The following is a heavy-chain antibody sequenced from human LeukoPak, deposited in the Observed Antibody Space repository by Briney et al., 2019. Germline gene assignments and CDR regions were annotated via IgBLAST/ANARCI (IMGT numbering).Heavy chain of an antibody. V-gene: IGHV3-21*01. J-gene: IGHJ4*02. CDR3: ARDKVRVGVGAFDC. CDR2: ISSSSSYI. CDR1: GFTFSSYS. D-gene: IGHD3-3*01. Sequence: GGSLRLSCAASGFTFSSYSMNWVRQAPGKGLEWVSSISSSSSYIYYADSVKGRFTISRDNAQNSLYLQMNSLRAEDTAVYFCARDKVRVGVGAFDCWGQGTLVTVSS.